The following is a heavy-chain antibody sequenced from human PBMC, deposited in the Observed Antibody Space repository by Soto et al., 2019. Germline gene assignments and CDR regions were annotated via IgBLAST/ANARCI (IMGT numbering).Heavy chain of an antibody. CDR2: INPNSGGT. Sequence: QVQLVQSGAEVKKPGASVKVSCKASGYTFTGYYMHWVRQAPGQGLEWMGWINPNSGGTNYAQKFQGRVTMTRDTSIRTAYMEMSRLRSDDTAVYYCARAHYDILTGYPIGASFDYWGQGTLVTVSS. CDR3: ARAHYDILTGYPIGASFDY. V-gene: IGHV1-2*02. J-gene: IGHJ4*02. CDR1: GYTFTGYY. D-gene: IGHD3-9*01.